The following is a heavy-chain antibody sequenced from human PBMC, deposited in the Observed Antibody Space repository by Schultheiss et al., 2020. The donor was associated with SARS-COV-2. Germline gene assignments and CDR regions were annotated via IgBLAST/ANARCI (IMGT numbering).Heavy chain of an antibody. D-gene: IGHD3-3*01. Sequence: GESLKISCAASGFTFSSYAMSWVRQAPGKGLEWVSAISGSGGSTYYADSVKGRFTISRDNSKNTLYLQMNSLRAEDTAVYYCTTGDDTIFGVAYNWFDPWGQGTLVTVSS. V-gene: IGHV3-23*01. CDR3: TTGDDTIFGVAYNWFDP. CDR2: ISGSGGST. CDR1: GFTFSSYA. J-gene: IGHJ5*02.